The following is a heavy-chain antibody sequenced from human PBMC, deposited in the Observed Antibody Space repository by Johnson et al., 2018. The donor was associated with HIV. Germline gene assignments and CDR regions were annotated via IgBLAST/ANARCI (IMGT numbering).Heavy chain of an antibody. J-gene: IGHJ3*02. CDR2: INWNGGNT. CDR1: GFTFDDYG. CDR3: ARTQYPPGSRPPGAFDI. V-gene: IGHV3-20*04. Sequence: VQLVESGGGLVQPGGSLRLPCAASGFTFDDYGMSWVRQAPGKGLEWVSGINWNGGNTSYADSVKGRFTISRDNAKNSLYLQMNSLRAEDTAAYYCARTQYPPGSRPPGAFDIWGQGTVVTVSA. D-gene: IGHD1-26*01.